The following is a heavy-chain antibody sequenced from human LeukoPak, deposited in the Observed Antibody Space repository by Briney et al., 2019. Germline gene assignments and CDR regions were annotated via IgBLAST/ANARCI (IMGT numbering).Heavy chain of an antibody. CDR3: VRGLTVTTREYYFDL. CDR2: VSASSAFI. CDR1: GFSFSDSG. D-gene: IGHD1-20*01. J-gene: IGHJ4*02. V-gene: IGHV3-21*01. Sequence: GGSLRLSCAASGFSFSDSGVDWVRQAPGKGLEWVSSVSASSAFIWYADSVKGRFTISRDNAKNSLYLRMSSLRAEDTALYFCVRGLTVTTREYYFDLWGQGTLVTVSS.